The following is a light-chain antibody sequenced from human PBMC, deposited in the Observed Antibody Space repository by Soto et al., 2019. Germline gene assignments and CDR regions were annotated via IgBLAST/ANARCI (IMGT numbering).Light chain of an antibody. CDR1: QTINNRY. CDR2: AAS. CDR3: HHYDNSPPFP. J-gene: IGKJ3*01. V-gene: IGKV3-20*01. Sequence: EIVLTQSPGTLSLSPGERAILSCRASQTINNRYLAWYQQTPGRAPRLLIHAASSRAAGIPDRFSGSGSRTDFTLTINRLEPEDFAIYYCHHYDNSPPFPFGPGTPVDI.